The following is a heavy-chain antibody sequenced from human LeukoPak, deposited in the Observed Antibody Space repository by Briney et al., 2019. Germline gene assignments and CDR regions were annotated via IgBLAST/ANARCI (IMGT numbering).Heavy chain of an antibody. CDR1: GFTFSSYA. J-gene: IGHJ6*02. Sequence: GGSLRLSCAASGFTFSSYAMSWVRQAAGKGLEWVSHISGSDGSTYYADSVKGRFTISRDNSKNTLYLQMNSLRAEDTAVYHCAKDLSYGMDVWGQGTTVTVSS. CDR2: ISGSDGST. V-gene: IGHV3-23*01. CDR3: AKDLSYGMDV.